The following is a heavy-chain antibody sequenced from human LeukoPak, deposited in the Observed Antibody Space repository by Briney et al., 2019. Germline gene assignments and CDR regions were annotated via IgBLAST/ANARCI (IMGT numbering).Heavy chain of an antibody. CDR1: GYTFTGYY. Sequence: ASVKVSCKASGYTFTGYYMHWVRQAPGQGLEWMGWINPNSGGTNYAQKFQGRVTMTRDTSISTAYMELSRLRSDDTAVYYCARGHPYCSSTSCGFGYYYYYMDVWGKGTRSPSP. CDR3: ARGHPYCSSTSCGFGYYYYYMDV. D-gene: IGHD2-2*01. V-gene: IGHV1-2*02. J-gene: IGHJ6*03. CDR2: INPNSGGT.